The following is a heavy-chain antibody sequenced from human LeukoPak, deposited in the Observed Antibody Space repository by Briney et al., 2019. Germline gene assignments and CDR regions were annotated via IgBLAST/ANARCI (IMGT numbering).Heavy chain of an antibody. CDR3: ARVPYMFRGVIPRRVSHMDV. Sequence: SETLSLTCAVSGGSFSGYYWSWIRQPPGKGLEWIGEINHSGSTNYNPSLKSRVTISVATSKNQFSLKLRSVSAADTAVYYCARVPYMFRGVIPRRVSHMDVWGKGTTVTVSS. J-gene: IGHJ6*03. CDR1: GGSFSGYY. D-gene: IGHD3-10*01. CDR2: INHSGST. V-gene: IGHV4-34*01.